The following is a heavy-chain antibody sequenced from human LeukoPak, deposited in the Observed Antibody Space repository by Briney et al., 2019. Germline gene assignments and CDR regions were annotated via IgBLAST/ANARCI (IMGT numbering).Heavy chain of an antibody. J-gene: IGHJ6*03. Sequence: PSETLSLTCTVSGGSISSYYWSWIRQPAGKVLEWIGRIYTSGSTNYNPSLKSRVTMSVDTSKNQFSLKLSSVTAADTAVYYCARSYIAAAGPYYYYYMDVWGKGTTVTISS. CDR1: GGSISSYY. V-gene: IGHV4-4*07. CDR2: IYTSGST. D-gene: IGHD6-13*01. CDR3: ARSYIAAAGPYYYYYMDV.